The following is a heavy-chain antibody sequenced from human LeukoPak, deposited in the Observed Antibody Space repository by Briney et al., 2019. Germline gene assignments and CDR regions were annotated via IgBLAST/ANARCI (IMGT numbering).Heavy chain of an antibody. Sequence: AASVKVSCKASGYTFTSYGISWLRQAPGQGLEWMGWISAYNGNTNYAQKLQGRVTMTTDTSTSTAYMELRSLRSDDTAVYYCARVYCSSTSCYPRYYYGMDVWGQGTTVTVSS. CDR1: GYTFTSYG. V-gene: IGHV1-18*01. CDR2: ISAYNGNT. D-gene: IGHD2-2*01. CDR3: ARVYCSSTSCYPRYYYGMDV. J-gene: IGHJ6*02.